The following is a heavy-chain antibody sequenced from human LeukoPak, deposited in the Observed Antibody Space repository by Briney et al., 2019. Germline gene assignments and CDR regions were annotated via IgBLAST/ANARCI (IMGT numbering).Heavy chain of an antibody. D-gene: IGHD3-10*01. CDR3: ARDRSQEFDP. CDR1: GFTFSKYG. V-gene: IGHV3-30*03. CDR2: ISYDGSNK. Sequence: GGSLRLSCAASGFTFSKYGMHWVHQAPGKGLEWVAVISYDGSNKYYADSVKGRFTISRDNSKNTLYLQMNSLRADDTAVYYCARDRSQEFDPWGQGTLVTVSS. J-gene: IGHJ5*02.